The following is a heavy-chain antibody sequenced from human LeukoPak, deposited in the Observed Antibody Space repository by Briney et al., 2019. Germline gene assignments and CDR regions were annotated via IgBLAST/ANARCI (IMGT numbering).Heavy chain of an antibody. CDR1: GFTVSSNY. Sequence: PGGSLRLSRAASGFTVSSNYMSWVRQAPGKGLEWVSVIYSGGSTYYADSVKGRFTISRDNSKNTLYLQMNSLRAEDTAVYYCARTSSSSSFYYYYYYMDVWGKGTTVTVSS. V-gene: IGHV3-53*01. D-gene: IGHD6-6*01. J-gene: IGHJ6*03. CDR2: IYSGGST. CDR3: ARTSSSSSFYYYYYYMDV.